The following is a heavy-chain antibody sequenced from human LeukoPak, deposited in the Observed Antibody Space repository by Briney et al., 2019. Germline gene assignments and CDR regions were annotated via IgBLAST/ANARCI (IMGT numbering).Heavy chain of an antibody. Sequence: GASVNVSCKASGGTFSSYAISWVRQAPGQGLEWMGGIIPIFGTANYAQKFQGRVTITADESTSTAYMELSSLRSEDTAVYYCAGEVEMATITGAFDIWGQGTMVTVSS. D-gene: IGHD5-24*01. J-gene: IGHJ3*02. CDR1: GGTFSSYA. V-gene: IGHV1-69*13. CDR3: AGEVEMATITGAFDI. CDR2: IIPIFGTA.